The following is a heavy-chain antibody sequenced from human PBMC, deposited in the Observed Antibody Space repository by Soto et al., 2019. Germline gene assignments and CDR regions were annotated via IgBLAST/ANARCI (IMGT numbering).Heavy chain of an antibody. D-gene: IGHD3-10*01. CDR2: IYSTGTT. Sequence: EVQLVESGGGLIQPGGSLKLSCAASGFTVGNNYMSWVRQAPGKGLEWVSLIYSTGTTKYADSVKGRSTVSRDNAKNTLKLQMNSLSAEDTAVYYCAKDGRGSGSHYNSFGYWGQGALVTVSS. CDR3: AKDGRGSGSHYNSFGY. J-gene: IGHJ4*02. V-gene: IGHV3-53*01. CDR1: GFTVGNNY.